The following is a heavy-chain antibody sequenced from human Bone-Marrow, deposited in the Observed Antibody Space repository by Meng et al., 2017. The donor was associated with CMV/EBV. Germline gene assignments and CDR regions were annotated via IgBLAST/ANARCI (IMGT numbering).Heavy chain of an antibody. V-gene: IGHV1-2*02. CDR3: ARAHGGSYYYYGMDV. CDR1: GYTFTGYY. CDR2: IHPHRGDT. Sequence: ASVKVSCKASGYTFTGYYMHWVRQAPGKGLEWMGWIHPHRGDTNYAQQFQGRVTLTRDTSINTGYMELSRLRSEDTAVYYCARAHGGSYYYYGMDVWGQGTTVTVSS. D-gene: IGHD1-26*01. J-gene: IGHJ6*02.